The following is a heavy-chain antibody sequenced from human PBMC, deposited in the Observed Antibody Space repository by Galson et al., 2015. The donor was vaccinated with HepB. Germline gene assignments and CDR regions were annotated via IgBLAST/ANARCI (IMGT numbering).Heavy chain of an antibody. V-gene: IGHV3-30-3*01. J-gene: IGHJ6*02. Sequence: SLRLSCAASGFTFSSYAMHWVRQAPGKGLEWVAVISYDGSNKYYAGSVKGRFTISRDNSKNTLYLQMNSLRAEDTAVYYCARDLGAGSGYDYSYYYYGMDVWGQGTTVTVSS. CDR3: ARDLGAGSGYDYSYYYYGMDV. CDR2: ISYDGSNK. CDR1: GFTFSSYA. D-gene: IGHD5-12*01.